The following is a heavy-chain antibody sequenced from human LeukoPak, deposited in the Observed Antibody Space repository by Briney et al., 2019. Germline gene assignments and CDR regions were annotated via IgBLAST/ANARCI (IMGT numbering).Heavy chain of an antibody. CDR3: ARRVYSYGYGYFDL. D-gene: IGHD5-18*01. CDR1: GGSISSYY. Sequence: SETLSLTCTVSGGSISSYYWSWIRQPAGKGLEWIGRIYTSGSTNYNPSLKSRVTMSVDTSKNQFSLKLSSVTAADTAVYYCARRVYSYGYGYFDLWGRGTLVTVSS. CDR2: IYTSGST. V-gene: IGHV4-4*07. J-gene: IGHJ2*01.